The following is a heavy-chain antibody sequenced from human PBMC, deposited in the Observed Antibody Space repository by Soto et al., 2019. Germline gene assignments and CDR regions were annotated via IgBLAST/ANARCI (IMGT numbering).Heavy chain of an antibody. CDR1: GVNFSTSA. CDR2: ITGSGRDT. Sequence: GGSLRLSCAASGVNFSTSAMTWVRQTPGKGLEWVSAITGSGRDTYYADSVKGRFTVSRDNSKKTLYLQMDSLRAEDTAIYYCAKYGLSRTADYTFYYGMDVWGQGTTVTVSS. J-gene: IGHJ6*02. D-gene: IGHD4-4*01. CDR3: AKYGLSRTADYTFYYGMDV. V-gene: IGHV3-23*01.